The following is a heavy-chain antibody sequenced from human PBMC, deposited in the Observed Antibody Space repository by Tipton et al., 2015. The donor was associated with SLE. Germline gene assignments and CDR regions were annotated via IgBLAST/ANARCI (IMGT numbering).Heavy chain of an antibody. D-gene: IGHD5-18*01. CDR3: ARGYGGGYSYGDAFDI. Sequence: TLSLTCTVSGGSISSYYWSWIRQPPGKGLEWIGFIYYSGSTNYNPALKSRVTISVDTSKNQFSLKLSSVTAADTAVYYCARGYGGGYSYGDAFDIWGQGTMVTVSS. J-gene: IGHJ3*02. V-gene: IGHV4-59*01. CDR1: GGSISSYY. CDR2: IYYSGST.